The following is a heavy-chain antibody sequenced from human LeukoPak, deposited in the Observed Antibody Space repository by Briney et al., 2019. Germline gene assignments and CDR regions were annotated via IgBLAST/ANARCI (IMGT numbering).Heavy chain of an antibody. V-gene: IGHV5-51*01. Sequence: GESLKISCKGSGYSFTSYWIGWVRQMPGKGLEWMGIIYPGDSDTRYSPSFQGQVTISADKSISTASLQWSSLKASDTAMYYCASAKGYCSSTSCPGDFDYWGQEPWSPSPQ. CDR3: ASAKGYCSSTSCPGDFDY. J-gene: IGHJ4*01. CDR1: GYSFTSYW. D-gene: IGHD2-2*01. CDR2: IYPGDSDT.